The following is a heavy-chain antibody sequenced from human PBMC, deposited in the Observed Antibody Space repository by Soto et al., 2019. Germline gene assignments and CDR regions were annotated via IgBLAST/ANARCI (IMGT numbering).Heavy chain of an antibody. CDR1: GGSISSTSYY. D-gene: IGHD6-19*01. CDR3: ARQVVDGTVAGTGSFDY. J-gene: IGHJ4*02. V-gene: IGHV4-39*01. CDR2: FYYSGST. Sequence: PSETLSLTCTVSGGSISSTSYYWVWIRQPPGKGLEWIGSFYYSGSTYYNPSLKSRVTASVDTSENQFSLKLSSVTAADTAVYYCARQVVDGTVAGTGSFDYWGQGTLVTVSS.